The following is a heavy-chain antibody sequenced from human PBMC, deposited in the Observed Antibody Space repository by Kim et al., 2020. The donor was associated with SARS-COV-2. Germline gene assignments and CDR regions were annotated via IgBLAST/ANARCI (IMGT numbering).Heavy chain of an antibody. CDR3: AGKTRIVVIVPYGMDV. J-gene: IGHJ6*02. D-gene: IGHD1-26*01. Sequence: SLKSRVTISVDTSKNQFSLKLSSVTAADTAVYYCAGKTRIVVIVPYGMDVWGQGTTVTVSS. V-gene: IGHV4-39*01.